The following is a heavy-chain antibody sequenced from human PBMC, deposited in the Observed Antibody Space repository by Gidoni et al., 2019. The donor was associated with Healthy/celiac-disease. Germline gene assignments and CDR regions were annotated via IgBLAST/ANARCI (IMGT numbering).Heavy chain of an antibody. V-gene: IGHV4-39*01. Sequence: QLQLQESGPGLVKPSETLSLTCTVSGGSISSSSYYWGWIRQPPGKGLEWIGSIYYSGSTYYNPSLKSRVTISVDTSKNQFSLKLSSVTAADTAVYYCARHITGYSSGWYGDWFDPWGQGTLVTVSS. CDR2: IYYSGST. J-gene: IGHJ5*02. CDR3: ARHITGYSSGWYGDWFDP. D-gene: IGHD6-19*01. CDR1: GGSISSSSYY.